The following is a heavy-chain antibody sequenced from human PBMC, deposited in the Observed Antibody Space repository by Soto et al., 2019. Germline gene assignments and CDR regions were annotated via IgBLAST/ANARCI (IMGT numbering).Heavy chain of an antibody. CDR3: ARDWDRGGGSYLWKFDL. CDR2: ISYDGSYK. D-gene: IGHD1-26*01. J-gene: IGHJ2*01. V-gene: IGHV3-30-3*01. CDR1: GFALTPYA. Sequence: QVQLVESGGGVVQPGRSLRLSCAASGFALTPYAMHWVRQAPGKGLEWVAIISYDGSYKSYGDSVKGRFTISRDNSENSLYLQMDTLISEDTAVYYCARDWDRGGGSYLWKFDLWGRGTLVTVSS.